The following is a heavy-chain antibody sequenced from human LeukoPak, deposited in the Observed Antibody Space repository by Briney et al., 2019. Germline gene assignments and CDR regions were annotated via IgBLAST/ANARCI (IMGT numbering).Heavy chain of an antibody. J-gene: IGHJ6*02. D-gene: IGHD3-10*01. CDR1: GGSISSYY. CDR3: ATHSWLEGSGSYYSYYYYGMDV. Sequence: SETLSLTCTVSGGSISSYYWSWIRQPAGKGLEWIGRIYTSGSTNYNPSLKSRVTMSVDTSKNQFSLKLSSVTAADTAVYYCATHSWLEGSGSYYSYYYYGMDVWGQGTTVTVSS. V-gene: IGHV4-4*07. CDR2: IYTSGST.